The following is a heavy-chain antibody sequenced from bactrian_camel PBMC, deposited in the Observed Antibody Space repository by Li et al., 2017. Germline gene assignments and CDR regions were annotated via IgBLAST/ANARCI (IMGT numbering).Heavy chain of an antibody. CDR2: IDSDGGT. CDR1: GYTGVRLY. Sequence: HVQLVESGGGSVQAGGSLRLSCEVRGYTGVRLYVAWLRQAPGKEREGVASIDSDGGTTYALPVKGRFTISKDHGKKTMYLQMNSLTPEDTAMYYCAAGPGGRIHLNGTWYGFAYWGQGTQVTVS. J-gene: IGHJ6*01. V-gene: IGHV3S63*01. CDR3: AAGPGGRIHLNGTWYGFAY. D-gene: IGHD6*01.